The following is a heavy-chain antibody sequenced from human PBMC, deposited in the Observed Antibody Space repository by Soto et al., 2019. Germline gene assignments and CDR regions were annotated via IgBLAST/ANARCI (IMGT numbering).Heavy chain of an antibody. CDR1: GYTFTSYG. CDR2: ISAYNGNT. V-gene: IGHV1-18*04. CDR3: AREVRYDILTGYYDYYYYGMDV. Sequence: ASVKVSCKASGYTFTSYGISWVRQAPGQGLEWMGWISAYNGNTNYAQKLQGRVTMTTDTSTSTAYMELRSLRSDDTAVYYCAREVRYDILTGYYDYYYYGMDVWGQGTTVTVSS. J-gene: IGHJ6*02. D-gene: IGHD3-9*01.